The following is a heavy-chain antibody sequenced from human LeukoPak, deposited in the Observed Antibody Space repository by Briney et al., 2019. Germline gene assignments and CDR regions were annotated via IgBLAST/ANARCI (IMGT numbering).Heavy chain of an antibody. J-gene: IGHJ4*02. CDR2: IYYSGST. CDR1: GGSISRYY. V-gene: IGHV4-59*08. D-gene: IGHD1-14*01. Sequence: SETLSLTCVVSGGSISRYYWSWIRQPPGKGLEWIGYIYYSGSTNYNPSLKSRGTISVDTSKNRFSLKLSSVTAADTAVYYCARNDVVTGYYFDYWGQGTLVTVSS. CDR3: ARNDVVTGYYFDY.